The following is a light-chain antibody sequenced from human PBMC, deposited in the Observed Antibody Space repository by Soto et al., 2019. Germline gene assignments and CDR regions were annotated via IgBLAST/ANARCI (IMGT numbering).Light chain of an antibody. CDR2: DAS. V-gene: IGKV1-5*01. Sequence: DIQMTQSPSTLSASVGDRVTITCRASHIISRWLAWYQQKPGKAPKLLIYDASSLENGVPSRFSGSASGTEFALTISSLQPDDFATHCCQQYNSSFPYTFGQGTKLEIK. CDR1: HIISRW. CDR3: QQYNSSFPYT. J-gene: IGKJ2*01.